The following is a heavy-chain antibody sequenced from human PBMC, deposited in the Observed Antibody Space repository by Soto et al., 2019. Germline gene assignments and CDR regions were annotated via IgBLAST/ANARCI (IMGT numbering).Heavy chain of an antibody. CDR2: ISDSGVNT. CDR3: VRDSYGSLYDY. Sequence: GGSLRLSCTTSGLTFRNHAMSWVRQAPDKGLEWVSTISDSGVNTHYADSVKGRFTISRDDAKSSLYLQMNSLRADDTAMYYCVRDSYGSLYDYWGQGTLVTVSS. CDR1: GLTFRNHA. V-gene: IGHV3-23*01. D-gene: IGHD5-18*01. J-gene: IGHJ4*02.